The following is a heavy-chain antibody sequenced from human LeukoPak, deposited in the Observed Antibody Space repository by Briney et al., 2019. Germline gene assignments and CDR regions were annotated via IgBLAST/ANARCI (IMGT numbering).Heavy chain of an antibody. D-gene: IGHD2-2*01. CDR3: ARDTKAWSTTSCQTSFFDY. CDR1: GYIFTSYF. Sequence: ASVKVSCKASGYIFTSYFMHWVRQAPGQGLEWMGIINPSGGSTTYAQKFQGRVTMTRDTSTSTVYMELSSLRSEDTAVYCCARDTKAWSTTSCQTSFFDYWGQGTLVTVSS. CDR2: INPSGGST. J-gene: IGHJ4*02. V-gene: IGHV1-46*01.